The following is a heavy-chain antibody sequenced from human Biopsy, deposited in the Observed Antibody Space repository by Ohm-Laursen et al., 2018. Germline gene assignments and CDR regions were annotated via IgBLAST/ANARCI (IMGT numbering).Heavy chain of an antibody. CDR2: IWYDGSNK. V-gene: IGHV3-33*06. Sequence: RSLRLSCAASGFTFSGYGMHWVRQAPGKGLEWVAAIWYDGSNKNYADSVKGRFTISRDNSKNTLYLQMNSLRGEDTAVYYCAKCMTGGSNYYFHHCGQGTLVTVSS. J-gene: IGHJ4*02. CDR3: AKCMTGGSNYYFHH. D-gene: IGHD2-8*01. CDR1: GFTFSGYG.